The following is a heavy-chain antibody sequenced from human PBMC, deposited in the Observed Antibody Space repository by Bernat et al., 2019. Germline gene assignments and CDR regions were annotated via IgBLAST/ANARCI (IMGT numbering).Heavy chain of an antibody. CDR2: MYPGNSDT. D-gene: IGHD2-21*02. J-gene: IGHJ4*02. Sequence: EVQLVQSGAEVKTPGESLQISCKGSGYTFIDYWIGWVRLMPGRGLEWMGIMYPGNSDTKYSPSFQGLVTLSADNSITTAYLQWSSPKASDTAMYYCTRALNGDFYFDYWGQGTPVTVSS. V-gene: IGHV5-51*01. CDR3: TRALNGDFYFDY. CDR1: GYTFIDYW.